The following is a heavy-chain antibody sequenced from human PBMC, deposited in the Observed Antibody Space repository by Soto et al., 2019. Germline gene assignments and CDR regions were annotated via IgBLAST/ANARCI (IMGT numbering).Heavy chain of an antibody. CDR1: GGSISSYY. Sequence: ETLSLTCTVSGGSISSYYWSWIRQPPGKGPEWIGYIYYSGSTNYNPSLKSRVTISVDTSKNRFSLKLTSVTAADTAVYYCARVPFSSFGVADPPVGWFDPWGQGTLVTVS. CDR2: IYYSGST. V-gene: IGHV4-59*08. J-gene: IGHJ5*02. CDR3: ARVPFSSFGVADPPVGWFDP. D-gene: IGHD3-3*01.